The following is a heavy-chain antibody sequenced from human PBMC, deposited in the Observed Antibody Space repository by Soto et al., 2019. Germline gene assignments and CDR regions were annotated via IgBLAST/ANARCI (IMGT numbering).Heavy chain of an antibody. V-gene: IGHV4-34*01. CDR1: GGSFSGYY. CDR3: ARDYYGSGSFFWFDP. J-gene: IGHJ5*02. CDR2: INHSGST. D-gene: IGHD3-10*01. Sequence: PSETLSLTCAVYGGSFSGYYWSWIRHPPGKGLEWIGEINHSGSTNYNPSLRSRVTISVDTSKNQFSLKLSSVTAADTAVYYCARDYYGSGSFFWFDPWGQGTLVTVSS.